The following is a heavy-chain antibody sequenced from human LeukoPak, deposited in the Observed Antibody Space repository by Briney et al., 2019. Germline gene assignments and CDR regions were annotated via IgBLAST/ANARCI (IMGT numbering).Heavy chain of an antibody. CDR3: ARESTDFWSGYPYYYMDV. CDR2: INPNSGGT. V-gene: IGHV1-2*02. CDR1: GYTFIGYY. J-gene: IGHJ6*03. Sequence: ASVKVSCKASGYTFIGYYMHWVRQAPGQGLEWMGWINPNSGGTNYAQKFQGRVTMTRDTSISTAYMELSRLRSDDTAVYYCARESTDFWSGYPYYYMDVWGKGTTVTVSS. D-gene: IGHD3-3*01.